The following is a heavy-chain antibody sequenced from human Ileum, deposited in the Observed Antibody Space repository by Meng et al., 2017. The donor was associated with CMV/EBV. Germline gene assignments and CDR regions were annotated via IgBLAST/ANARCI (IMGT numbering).Heavy chain of an antibody. CDR1: GFTFSSYA. CDR2: VYSDGSTT. D-gene: IGHD6-13*01. CDR3: AKGGWGSWAPKWLDP. J-gene: IGHJ5*02. Sequence: AGFTFSSYAMRWVRQAPGKGLQWVSVVYSDGSTTYYADSVKGRFTISRDNSKNTLYLQMNNLRADDTAIYYCAKGGWGSWAPKWLDPWGQGTLVTVSS. V-gene: IGHV3-23*03.